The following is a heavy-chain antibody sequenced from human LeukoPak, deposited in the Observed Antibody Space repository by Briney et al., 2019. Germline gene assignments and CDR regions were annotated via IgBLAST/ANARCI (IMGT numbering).Heavy chain of an antibody. CDR1: GGSISSSSYY. J-gene: IGHJ4*02. V-gene: IGHV4-39*07. D-gene: IGHD1-7*01. CDR2: IYYSGST. Sequence: SETLSLTCTVSGGSISSSSYYWGWIRQPPGKGLEWIGSIYYSGSTYYNPSLKSRVTISVDTSKNQFSLKLSSVTAADTAVYYCARDSGARTGTTFVWGQGTLVTVSS. CDR3: ARDSGARTGTTFV.